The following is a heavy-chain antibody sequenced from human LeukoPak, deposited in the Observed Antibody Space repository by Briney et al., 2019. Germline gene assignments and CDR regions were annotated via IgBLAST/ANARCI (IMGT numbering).Heavy chain of an antibody. J-gene: IGHJ6*03. D-gene: IGHD3-3*01. CDR2: INHSGST. CDR3: ASGTRGAEPYYDFWSGTHYYYMDV. CDR1: GDSISSSNYY. Sequence: SETLSLTCTVSGDSISSSNYYWGWIRQPPGKGLEWIGEINHSGSTNYNPSLKSRVTISVDTSKNQFSLKLSSVTAADTAVYYCASGTRGAEPYYDFWSGTHYYYMDVWGKGTTVTVSS. V-gene: IGHV4-39*07.